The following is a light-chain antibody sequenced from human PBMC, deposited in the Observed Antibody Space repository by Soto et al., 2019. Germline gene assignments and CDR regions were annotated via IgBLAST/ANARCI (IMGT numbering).Light chain of an antibody. Sequence: QSVLTQPASVSGSPGQSITISCTGSSCDVGGYNYVSWYQQHPGKAPKLMIFDVSNRPSGVSNRFSGSKSGDSASLTISGLQAEDEADYYCSSYTTNNTVLFGGGTKLTVL. V-gene: IGLV2-14*01. CDR3: SSYTTNNTVL. CDR2: DVS. J-gene: IGLJ2*01. CDR1: SCDVGGYNY.